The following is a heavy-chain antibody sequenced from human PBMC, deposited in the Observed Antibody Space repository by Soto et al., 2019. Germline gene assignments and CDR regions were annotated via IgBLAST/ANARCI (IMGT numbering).Heavy chain of an antibody. CDR1: GFTFSSYW. CDR2: IKQDGSEK. D-gene: IGHD6-19*01. V-gene: IGHV3-7*01. J-gene: IGHJ4*02. Sequence: GGSLRLSCAAPGFTFSSYWMSWVRQAPGKGLEWVANIKQDGSEKYYVDSVKGRFTISRDNAKNSLYLQMNSLRAEDTAVYYCARVGVAGTAHYYFDYWGQGTLVTVSS. CDR3: ARVGVAGTAHYYFDY.